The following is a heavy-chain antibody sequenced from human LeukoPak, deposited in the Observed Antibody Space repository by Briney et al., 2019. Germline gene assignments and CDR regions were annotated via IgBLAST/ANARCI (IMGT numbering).Heavy chain of an antibody. CDR2: ISSSGSTI. D-gene: IGHD6-13*01. J-gene: IGHJ4*02. Sequence: PGGSLRLSCAASGFTFSSYEVNWVRQAPGKGLEWVSYISSSGSTIYYADSVKGRFTISRDNAKNSLYLQMNSLRAEDTAVYYCARGPGIAAPDFDYWGQGTLVTVSS. V-gene: IGHV3-48*03. CDR1: GFTFSSYE. CDR3: ARGPGIAAPDFDY.